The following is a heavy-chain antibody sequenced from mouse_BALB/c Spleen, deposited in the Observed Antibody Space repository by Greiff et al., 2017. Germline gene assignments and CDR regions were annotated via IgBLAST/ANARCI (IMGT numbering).Heavy chain of an antibody. CDR1: GYTFTSYW. CDR3: TRSGYGSSYAMDY. V-gene: IGHV1-69*02. CDR2: IYPSDSYT. D-gene: IGHD1-1*01. Sequence: VQLQQSGAELVRPGASVKLSCKASGYTFTSYWINWVKQRPGQGLEWIGNIYPSDSYTNYNQKFKDKATLTVDKSSSTAYMQLSSPTSEDSAVYYCTRSGYGSSYAMDYWGQGTSVTVSS. J-gene: IGHJ4*01.